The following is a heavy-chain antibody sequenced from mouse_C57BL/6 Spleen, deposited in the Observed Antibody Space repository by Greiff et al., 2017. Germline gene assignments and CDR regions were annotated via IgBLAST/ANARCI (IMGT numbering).Heavy chain of an antibody. CDR3: ARGGTEPLFDY. D-gene: IGHD6-1*01. J-gene: IGHJ2*01. CDR2: INYDGSST. CDR1: GFTFSDYY. V-gene: IGHV5-16*01. Sequence: EVQLVESEGGLVQPGSSMKLSCTASGFTFSDYYMAWVRQVPEKGLEWVANINYDGSSTYYLDSLKSRFIISRDNAKNILYLQMSSLKSEDTATYYCARGGTEPLFDYWGQGTTLTVSS.